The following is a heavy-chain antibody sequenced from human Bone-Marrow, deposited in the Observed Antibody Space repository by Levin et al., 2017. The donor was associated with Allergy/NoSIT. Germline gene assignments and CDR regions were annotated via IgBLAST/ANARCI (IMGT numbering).Heavy chain of an antibody. V-gene: IGHV3-11*01. J-gene: IGHJ4*02. Sequence: SCAASGFTFSDYYMSWIRQAPGKGLEWVSYINNAGSTISYADSVRGRFTISRDNAENSLYLQMNSLRVEDTAVYYCARDGGMIDYWGQGTQVTVSS. CDR3: ARDGGMIDY. D-gene: IGHD2-15*01. CDR2: INNAGSTI. CDR1: GFTFSDYY.